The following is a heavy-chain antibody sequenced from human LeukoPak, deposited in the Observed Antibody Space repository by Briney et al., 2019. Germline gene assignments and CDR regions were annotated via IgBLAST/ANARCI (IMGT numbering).Heavy chain of an antibody. J-gene: IGHJ3*02. V-gene: IGHV3-23*01. Sequence: GGSLRLSCAASGFTFSSYAMSWVRQAPAKGLEWVSAISGSGGSTYYEDSVKGRFTISRDNSKNTLYLQMNSLRAEDTAVYYCAKVTAAAGISGYDAFDIWGQGTMVTVSS. CDR3: AKVTAAAGISGYDAFDI. D-gene: IGHD6-13*01. CDR2: ISGSGGST. CDR1: GFTFSSYA.